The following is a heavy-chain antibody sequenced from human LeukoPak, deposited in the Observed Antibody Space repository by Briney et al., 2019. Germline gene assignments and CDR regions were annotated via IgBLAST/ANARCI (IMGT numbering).Heavy chain of an antibody. CDR3: ARASSTSYYYYGMDV. D-gene: IGHD2-15*01. CDR2: IWYGGSNK. V-gene: IGHV3-33*01. J-gene: IGHJ6*02. CDR1: GFTFSSYG. Sequence: GGSLRLSCAASGFTFSSYGMHWVRQAPGKGLEWVAVIWYGGSNKYYADSVKGRFTISRNNSKNTLYLQMNSLRAEDTAVYYCARASSTSYYYYGMDVWGQGTTVTVSS.